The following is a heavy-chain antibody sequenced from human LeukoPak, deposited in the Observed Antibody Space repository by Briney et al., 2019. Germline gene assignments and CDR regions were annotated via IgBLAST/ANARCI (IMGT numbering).Heavy chain of an antibody. CDR3: ARDRRPTIYGGLDS. Sequence: GSLRLPYAASGFTFSDYYMSWIRQAPGKGLEWVAYIIHDGSDSFYVDSVKGRFTISRDNSENSLYLQMHSLRVEDTAMYFCARDRRPTIYGGLDSWGQGTVVTLSS. CDR1: GFTFSDYY. V-gene: IGHV3-7*01. J-gene: IGHJ4*02. CDR2: IIHDGSDS. D-gene: IGHD4-17*01.